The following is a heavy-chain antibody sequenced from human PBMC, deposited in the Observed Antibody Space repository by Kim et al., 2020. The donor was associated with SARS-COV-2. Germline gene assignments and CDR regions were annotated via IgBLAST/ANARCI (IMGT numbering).Heavy chain of an antibody. Sequence: SVKVSCKASGGTFSSYAIIWVRQAPGQGLEWMGGIIPIFGTANYAQKFQGRVTITADKSTSTAYMELSSLRSEDTAVYYCARVDYGDYYYYGMDVWGQGATVTVSS. CDR3: ARVDYGDYYYYGMDV. D-gene: IGHD4-17*01. CDR2: IIPIFGTA. V-gene: IGHV1-69*06. CDR1: GGTFSSYA. J-gene: IGHJ6*02.